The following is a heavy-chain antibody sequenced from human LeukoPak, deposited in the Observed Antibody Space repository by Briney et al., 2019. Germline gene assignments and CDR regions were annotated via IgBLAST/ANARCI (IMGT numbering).Heavy chain of an antibody. D-gene: IGHD3-3*02. Sequence: PGRSLRLSCAASGFTFDDYAMHWVRQAPGKGLEWVSGINWNSGSIGYADSVKGRFTISRDNAKNSLYLQMNSLRAEDTALYYCAKGNFNVHFWSGYLDYWGQGTLVTVSS. V-gene: IGHV3-9*01. CDR3: AKGNFNVHFWSGYLDY. J-gene: IGHJ4*02. CDR2: INWNSGSI. CDR1: GFTFDDYA.